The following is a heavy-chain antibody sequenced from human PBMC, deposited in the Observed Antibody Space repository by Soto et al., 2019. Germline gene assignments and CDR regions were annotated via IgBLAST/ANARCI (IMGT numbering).Heavy chain of an antibody. J-gene: IGHJ6*02. V-gene: IGHV3-72*01. D-gene: IGHD6-19*01. CDR3: AMLGGWSGGSSGMDV. CDR1: GLIFSDYH. CDR2: IRRKANSYTT. Sequence: EVQLVESGGGLGQPGGSLRLSCAASGLIFSDYHMDWVRQAPGKGLEWVGRIRRKANSYTTEYAASVKGRFTISRDDSKNSLYLQMYSLKSEDTAVYYCAMLGGWSGGSSGMDVWGQGTTVTVSS.